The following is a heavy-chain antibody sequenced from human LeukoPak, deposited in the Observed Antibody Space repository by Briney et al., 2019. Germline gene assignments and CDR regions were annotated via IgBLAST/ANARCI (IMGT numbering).Heavy chain of an antibody. CDR3: AKDHHESSGYCFDY. V-gene: IGHV3-23*01. J-gene: IGHJ4*02. D-gene: IGHD3-22*01. CDR1: GFTFSSYA. Sequence: PGGSLRLSCAASGFTFSSYAMSWVRQAPGKGLEWVSDTSGSGGRTYYADSVKGRFTISRDNSKNTLYLQMNSLRAEDTAVYYCAKDHHESSGYCFDYWGQGTLVTVSS. CDR2: TSGSGGRT.